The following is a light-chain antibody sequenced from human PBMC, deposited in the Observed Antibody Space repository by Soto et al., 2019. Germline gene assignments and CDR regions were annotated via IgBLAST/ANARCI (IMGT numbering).Light chain of an antibody. CDR1: QSISNW. J-gene: IGKJ1*01. CDR3: QQYNSYSWT. V-gene: IGKV1-5*01. Sequence: DIHMTQSPSTLPASVGDRVTITCRASQSISNWLAWYQQKPGKAPDLLIYSASTLQSGVPSRFSGSGSGTGFTLTISSLQPEDFATYYCQQYNSYSWTFGQGTKVDIK. CDR2: SAS.